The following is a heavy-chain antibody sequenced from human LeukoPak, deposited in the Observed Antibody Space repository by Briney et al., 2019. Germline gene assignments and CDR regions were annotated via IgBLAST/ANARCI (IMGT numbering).Heavy chain of an antibody. CDR2: SRSKTDGGTT. CDR1: GFTFNNAW. J-gene: IGHJ4*02. CDR3: ARVVSDDSSGYYYFDY. Sequence: SGGSLRLSCAASGFTFNNAWMSWVRQAPGKGLEWIGRSRSKTDGGTTDYAAPVKGRFTISRDDSKNTLYLQMNSLKTEDTAVYYCARVVSDDSSGYYYFDYWGQGTLVTVSS. V-gene: IGHV3-15*01. D-gene: IGHD3-22*01.